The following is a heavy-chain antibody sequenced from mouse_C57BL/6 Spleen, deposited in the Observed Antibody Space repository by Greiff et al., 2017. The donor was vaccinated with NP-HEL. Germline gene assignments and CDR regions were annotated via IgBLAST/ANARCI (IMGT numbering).Heavy chain of an antibody. CDR3: ARRGYEYAMDY. V-gene: IGHV1-76*01. D-gene: IGHD2-2*01. CDR2: IYPGSGNT. CDR1: GYTFTDYY. J-gene: IGHJ4*01. Sequence: VQLQQSGAELVRPGASVKLSCKASGYTFTDYYINWVKQRPGQGLEWIARIYPGSGNTYYNEKFKGKATLTAEKSSSTAYMQLSSLTSEDAAVYFCARRGYEYAMDYWGQGTSVTVSS.